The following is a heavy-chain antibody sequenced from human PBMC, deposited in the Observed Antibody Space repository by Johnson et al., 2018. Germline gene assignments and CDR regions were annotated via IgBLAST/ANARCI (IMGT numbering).Heavy chain of an antibody. Sequence: QVQLQESGPGLVKPSETLSLTCSVSGGSISFYYWNWMRQSPGKGLEWIGNSYTSGSTIYNPSFKSRVTISVDTSKNQFSLKLSSVTAADTAVYYCLRGLYQLLSNAPYFDSWGQGTLVTVSS. CDR2: SYTSGST. J-gene: IGHJ4*02. D-gene: IGHD2-2*01. CDR1: GGSISFYY. CDR3: LRGLYQLLSNAPYFDS. V-gene: IGHV4-59*13.